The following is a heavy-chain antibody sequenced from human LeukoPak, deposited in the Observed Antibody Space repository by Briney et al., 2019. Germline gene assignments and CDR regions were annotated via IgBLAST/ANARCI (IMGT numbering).Heavy chain of an antibody. CDR1: GFTFSDTW. J-gene: IGHJ4*02. CDR2: IKRKVDDETK. D-gene: IGHD3-22*01. Sequence: GGSLRLSCVTSGFTFSDTWMSWVRQAPGKGLEWVGRIKRKVDDETKNYAAPVRGRFTISRDDSKNTVYFKMDSLRTEYTAVYYCTADTFESSRYSHDYWGQGTLVTVSS. CDR3: TADTFESSRYSHDY. V-gene: IGHV3-15*01.